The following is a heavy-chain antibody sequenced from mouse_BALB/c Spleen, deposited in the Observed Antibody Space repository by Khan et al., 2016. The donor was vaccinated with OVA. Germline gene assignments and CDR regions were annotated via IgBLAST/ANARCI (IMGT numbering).Heavy chain of an antibody. CDR2: IFPGNSDT. J-gene: IGHJ3*01. Sequence: VQLKESGTVLARPGASVKMSCKASGYSFTSYLIHWVKQRPGQGLEWIGDIFPGNSDTSYNQKFKDQAKLTAGTSASTAYMELSNLTTEDSAVYYCTRGGYSTFAYWGQGTLVTVSA. CDR1: GYSFTSYL. D-gene: IGHD2-12*01. V-gene: IGHV1-5*01. CDR3: TRGGYSTFAY.